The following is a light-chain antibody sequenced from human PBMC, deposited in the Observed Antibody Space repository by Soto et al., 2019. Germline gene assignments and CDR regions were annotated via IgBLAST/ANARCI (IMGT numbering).Light chain of an antibody. CDR2: DAS. V-gene: IGKV3-11*01. Sequence: EIVLTQSPGTLSLSPGERATLSCRASQSVSSYLVWYQQKPGQAPRLLIYDASNRATGTPTRFSGSGSGTDFTLTISSLEPEDFAVYYCQQRSTWPPYTFGQGTKLEIK. CDR1: QSVSSY. J-gene: IGKJ2*01. CDR3: QQRSTWPPYT.